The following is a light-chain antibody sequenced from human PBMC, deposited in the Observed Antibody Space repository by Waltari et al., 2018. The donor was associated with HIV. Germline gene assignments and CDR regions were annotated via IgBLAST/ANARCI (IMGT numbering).Light chain of an antibody. CDR1: RSNIGGNT. Sequence: QSVLTQPPSASGTTGQRVTISCSGSRSNIGGNTVTWYQPLPGTAPKLLLYSNHQRPSGVPDRFSGSKSGTSASLAISGLQSEDEADYYCASRDDSLNGPVFGRGTKLTVL. CDR3: ASRDDSLNGPV. V-gene: IGLV1-44*01. CDR2: SNH. J-gene: IGLJ2*01.